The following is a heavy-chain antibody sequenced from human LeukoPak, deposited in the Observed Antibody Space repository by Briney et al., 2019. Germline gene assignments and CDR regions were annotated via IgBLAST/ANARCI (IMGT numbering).Heavy chain of an antibody. D-gene: IGHD2-2*02. J-gene: IGHJ4*02. Sequence: GASVKVSCKASGYTFTSYGISWVRQAPGQGLEWMGWISAYNGNTNYAQKLQGRVTMTTDTSTSTAYMELRSLRSDDAAVYYCARGVVVVPAAIGWEFDYWGQGTLVTVSS. V-gene: IGHV1-18*01. CDR2: ISAYNGNT. CDR1: GYTFTSYG. CDR3: ARGVVVVPAAIGWEFDY.